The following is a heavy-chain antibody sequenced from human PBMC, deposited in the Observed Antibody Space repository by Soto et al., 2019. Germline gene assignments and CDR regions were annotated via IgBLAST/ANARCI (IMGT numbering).Heavy chain of an antibody. CDR1: GFTVSSNY. Sequence: GGSLRLSCAASGFTVSSNYMSWVRQAPGKGLEWVSVIYSGGSTYYADSVKGRFTISRDNSKNTLYLQMNSLRAEDTAVYYCARAGKYYYGSGSYTVHPYYYYGMDVWGQGTTVTVSS. J-gene: IGHJ6*02. D-gene: IGHD3-10*01. V-gene: IGHV3-53*05. CDR3: ARAGKYYYGSGSYTVHPYYYYGMDV. CDR2: IYSGGST.